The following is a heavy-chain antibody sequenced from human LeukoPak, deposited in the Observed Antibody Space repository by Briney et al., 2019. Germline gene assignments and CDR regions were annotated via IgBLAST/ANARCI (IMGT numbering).Heavy chain of an antibody. D-gene: IGHD4-23*01. J-gene: IGHJ4*02. CDR3: ARDETVVTNDSHMD. Sequence: GGSLRLSCAASGFTFSSYSMNWVRQAPGKGLEWVSYISSSSSTIYYADSVKGRFTISRDNAKNSLYLQMNSLRAEDTAVYYCARDETVVTNDSHMDWGQGTLVTVSS. V-gene: IGHV3-48*01. CDR1: GFTFSSYS. CDR2: ISSSSSTI.